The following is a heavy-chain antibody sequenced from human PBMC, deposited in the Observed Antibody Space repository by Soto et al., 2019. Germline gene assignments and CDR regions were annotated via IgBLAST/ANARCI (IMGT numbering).Heavy chain of an antibody. Sequence: EVQLLESGGGLVQPGGSLRLSCAASGFTFSSYAMSWVRQAPGKGLEWVSAISGSGGSTYYADSVKCRFTISRDNSKNTLYLQMNSLRAEDTAVYYCAKSGVVRELQYYYYYYGMDVWGQGTTVTVSS. D-gene: IGHD1-26*01. CDR2: ISGSGGST. CDR3: AKSGVVRELQYYYYYYGMDV. CDR1: GFTFSSYA. V-gene: IGHV3-23*01. J-gene: IGHJ6*02.